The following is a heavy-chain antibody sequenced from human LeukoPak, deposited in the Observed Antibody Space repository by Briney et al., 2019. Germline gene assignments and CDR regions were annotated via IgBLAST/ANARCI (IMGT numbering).Heavy chain of an antibody. CDR1: GYSFTTYW. CDR3: AKRDGYNYDPFDY. Sequence: KISCKASGYSFTTYWIGWVRQMPGKGLEWMGGIIPIFGTANYAQKFQGRVTITADKSTSTAYMELSSLRSEDTAVYYCAKRDGYNYDPFDYWGQGALVTVSS. V-gene: IGHV1-69*06. CDR2: IIPIFGTA. J-gene: IGHJ4*02. D-gene: IGHD5-24*01.